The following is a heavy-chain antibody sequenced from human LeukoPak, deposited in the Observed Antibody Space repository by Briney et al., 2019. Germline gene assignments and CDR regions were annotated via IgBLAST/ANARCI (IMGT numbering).Heavy chain of an antibody. CDR3: ASAYYYESLDPLTPFDY. V-gene: IGHV3-30-3*01. CDR2: ISYDGSNK. J-gene: IGHJ4*02. Sequence: GGSLRLSCAASGFTFSSYARHWVRQAPGKGLEWVAVISYDGSNKYYADSVKGRFTISRDNSKNTLYLQMNSLRAEDTAVYYCASAYYYESLDPLTPFDYWGQGTLVTVSS. D-gene: IGHD3-22*01. CDR1: GFTFSSYA.